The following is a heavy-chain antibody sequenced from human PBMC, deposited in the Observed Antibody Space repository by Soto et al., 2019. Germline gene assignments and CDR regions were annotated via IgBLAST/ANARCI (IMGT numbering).Heavy chain of an antibody. D-gene: IGHD1-26*01. CDR2: ISAYNGNT. V-gene: IGHV1-18*01. CDR3: AGGLGASYAFDI. CDR1: GYTFTSYG. J-gene: IGHJ3*02. Sequence: QVQLVQSGAEVKKPGASVKVSCKASGYTFTSYGISWVRQAPGQGLEWMGWISAYNGNTNYAQKLPGRVTRTTGTSTSTAYLELRRLISDDTAVCSCAGGLGASYAFDIWGQGTMVTVSS.